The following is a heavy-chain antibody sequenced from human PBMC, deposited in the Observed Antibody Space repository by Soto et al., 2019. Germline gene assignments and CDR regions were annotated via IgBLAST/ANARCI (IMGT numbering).Heavy chain of an antibody. CDR2: IYYSGST. J-gene: IGHJ6*02. Sequence: QVQLQESGPGLVKPSQTLSLTCTVSGGSISSGGYYWSWIRQHPGKGLEWIGYIYYSGSTYYNPSRNRLVTITVATSKDQFFLKRSCVPAAVTGVYYCARDRYVEASYHDGDGTDVWGQGTTLTASS. V-gene: IGHV4-31*01. D-gene: IGHD1-1*01. CDR3: ARDRYVEASYHDGDGTDV. CDR1: GGSISSGGYY.